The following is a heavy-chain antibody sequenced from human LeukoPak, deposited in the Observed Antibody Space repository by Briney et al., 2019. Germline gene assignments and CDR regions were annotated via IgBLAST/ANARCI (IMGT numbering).Heavy chain of an antibody. CDR3: ARALQQDYYYGMDV. CDR2: IYYSGST. V-gene: IGHV4-31*03. J-gene: IGHJ6*02. CDR1: GGSISSGGYY. D-gene: IGHD4-11*01. Sequence: SETLSLTCTVSGGSISSGGYYWSWIPQHPGKGLEWIGYIYYSGSTYYNPSLKSRVTISVDTSKNQFSLKLSSVTAADTAVYYCARALQQDYYYGMDVWGQGTTVTVSS.